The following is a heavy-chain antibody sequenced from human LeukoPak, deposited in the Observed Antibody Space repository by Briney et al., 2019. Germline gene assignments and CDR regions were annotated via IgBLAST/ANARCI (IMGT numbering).Heavy chain of an antibody. Sequence: TGGSLRLSCAASGFSVSDSYMSWVRQAPGKGLEWVSILYSGGDTYYSASVRGRFTISRGNSKNTLYLQMNTLSAADTAVYFCARGENYYFHTDVWGKGATVTVSS. CDR2: LYSGGDT. CDR3: ARGENYYFHTDV. D-gene: IGHD2/OR15-2a*01. J-gene: IGHJ6*03. CDR1: GFSVSDSY. V-gene: IGHV3-66*02.